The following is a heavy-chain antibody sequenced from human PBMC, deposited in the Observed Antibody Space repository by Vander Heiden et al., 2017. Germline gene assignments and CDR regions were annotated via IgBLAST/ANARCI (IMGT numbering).Heavy chain of an antibody. CDR2: ISGSGANT. CDR3: AKEYYYDSSGYYLGGGFDY. CDR1: GIRSGTNA. V-gene: IGHV3-23*01. J-gene: IGHJ4*02. D-gene: IGHD3-22*01. Sequence: EVQLLESGGGLVQPGGSLRLYCEVSGIRSGTNAMGWVRQGPGKGREWVSAISGSGANTYYADSVKGRFTISRDNSKNTLYLQMNSLRAEDTAVYYCAKEYYYDSSGYYLGGGFDYWGQGTLVTVSS.